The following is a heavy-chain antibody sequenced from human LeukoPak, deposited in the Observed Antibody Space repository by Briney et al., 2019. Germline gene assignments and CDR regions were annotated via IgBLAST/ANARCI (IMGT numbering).Heavy chain of an antibody. CDR2: IYYSGST. D-gene: IGHD5-12*01. Sequence: SETLSLTCTVSGGSISSYFWSWVRQPPGKGLEWIGYIYYSGSTKYNPSLKSRVTMSLDTSKNQFSLKLSSVTAADTAVYYCARDHSGYPGGLFDYWGQGTLVTVSS. CDR3: ARDHSGYPGGLFDY. J-gene: IGHJ4*02. CDR1: GGSISSYF. V-gene: IGHV4-59*12.